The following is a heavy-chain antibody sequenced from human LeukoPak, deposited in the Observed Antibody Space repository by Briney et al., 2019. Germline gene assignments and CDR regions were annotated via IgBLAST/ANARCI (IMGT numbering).Heavy chain of an antibody. Sequence: PSETLSLTCAVYGGSFSGYYWSWIRQPPGKGLEWIGEINHSGSTNYNPSLKSRVTISVDTSKNQFSLKLSSVTAADTAVYYCARLGYGGNSPDVAFDIWGQGTMVTVSS. CDR2: INHSGST. CDR3: ARLGYGGNSPDVAFDI. J-gene: IGHJ3*02. CDR1: GGSFSGYY. D-gene: IGHD4-23*01. V-gene: IGHV4-34*01.